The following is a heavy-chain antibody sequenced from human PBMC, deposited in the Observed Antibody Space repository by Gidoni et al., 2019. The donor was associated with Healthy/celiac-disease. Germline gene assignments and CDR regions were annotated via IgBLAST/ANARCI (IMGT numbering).Heavy chain of an antibody. Sequence: QLQLQESGPGLVKPSETLSLTCTVSGGSISSSSYYWGWIRQPPGKGLEWIGSIYYSGSTYYNPSLKSRVTISVDTSKNQFSLKLSSVTAADTAVYYCVSCYTPTRVYYYYYGMDVWGQGTTVTVSS. CDR1: GGSISSSSYY. CDR3: VSCYTPTRVYYYYYGMDV. CDR2: IYYSGST. D-gene: IGHD2-2*02. J-gene: IGHJ6*02. V-gene: IGHV4-39*01.